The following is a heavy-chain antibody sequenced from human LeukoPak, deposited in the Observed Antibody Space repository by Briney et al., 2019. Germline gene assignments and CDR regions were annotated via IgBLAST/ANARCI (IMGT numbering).Heavy chain of an antibody. CDR2: ISYDGSNK. V-gene: IGHV3-30-3*01. J-gene: IGHJ2*01. D-gene: IGHD4-17*01. CDR1: GFTFSSYA. CDR3: VRGHDYGDYRHWFFDL. Sequence: GGSLRLSCAASGFTFSSYAMHWVRQAPGKGLEWVAVISYDGSNKYYADSVKGRFTISRDNSKNTLYLQMNSLRAEDTAGYYCVRGHDYGDYRHWFFDLWGRGTLVTASS.